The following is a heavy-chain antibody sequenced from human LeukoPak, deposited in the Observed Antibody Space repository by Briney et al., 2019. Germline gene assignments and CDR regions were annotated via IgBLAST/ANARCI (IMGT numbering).Heavy chain of an antibody. CDR3: PPETWDY. V-gene: IGHV3-23*01. J-gene: IGHJ4*02. CDR2: ISGSGENT. CDR1: VLSFSIYA. Sequence: PGGALRLSCAASVLSFSIYAMSCVRQPPGEGLEWVSAISGSGENTYYADSVKGRFTISRDNSKTTLYLQMNSLRAEDTAIYYCPPETWDYWGQGILVTVSS.